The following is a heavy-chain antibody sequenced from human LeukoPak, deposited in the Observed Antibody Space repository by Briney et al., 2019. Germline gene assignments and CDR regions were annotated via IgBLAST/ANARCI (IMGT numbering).Heavy chain of an antibody. CDR2: IYTSGST. Sequence: TLSLTCTVSGGSISSGSYYWSWIRQPAGKGLEWIGRIYTSGSTNYNPSLKSRVTISLDTSKNQFSLKLSSVTAADTAVYYCARDAYDSSGYQIREFDYWGQGTLVTVSS. J-gene: IGHJ4*02. V-gene: IGHV4-61*02. CDR1: GGSISSGSYY. CDR3: ARDAYDSSGYQIREFDY. D-gene: IGHD3-22*01.